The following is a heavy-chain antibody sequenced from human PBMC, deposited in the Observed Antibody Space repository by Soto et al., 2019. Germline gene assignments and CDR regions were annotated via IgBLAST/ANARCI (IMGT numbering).Heavy chain of an antibody. D-gene: IGHD6-19*01. J-gene: IGHJ4*02. CDR3: ARGSPIAVAGQYYFDY. Sequence: SVKVSCKASGGTFSSYAISWMRQAPGQGLEWMGGIIPIFGTANYAQKFQGRVTITADKSTSTAYMELSSLRSEDTAVYYCARGSPIAVAGQYYFDYWGQGTLVTVS. V-gene: IGHV1-69*06. CDR2: IIPIFGTA. CDR1: GGTFSSYA.